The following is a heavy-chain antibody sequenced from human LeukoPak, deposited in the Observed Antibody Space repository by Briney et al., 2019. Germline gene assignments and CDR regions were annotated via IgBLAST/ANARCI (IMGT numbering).Heavy chain of an antibody. CDR3: ARGVKGLRGAFDT. Sequence: SETLSRTCTVSGGSISSGVYYWSWIRQHPGKGLEWIGYIYYSGSTYSNPSLKSRLTMSVDISKNQFSLKLSSVTAVDTAVYYCARGVKGLRGAFDTWGQGTMVTVSS. J-gene: IGHJ3*02. D-gene: IGHD3-10*01. V-gene: IGHV4-31*03. CDR2: IYYSGST. CDR1: GGSISSGVYY.